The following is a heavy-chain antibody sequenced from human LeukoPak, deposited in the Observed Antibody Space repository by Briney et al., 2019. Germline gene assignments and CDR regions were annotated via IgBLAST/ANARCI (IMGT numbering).Heavy chain of an antibody. CDR3: AISYYYDSRLDY. Sequence: SETLSLTCAVYGGSFSGYYWTWIRQPPGKGLEWIGEINHGGSTDYNPSLRSRVTMSIDTSENQFSLKLNSVTAADTAMYYCAISYYYDSRLDYWGQGTLVTVSS. V-gene: IGHV4-34*01. D-gene: IGHD3-22*01. CDR2: INHGGST. J-gene: IGHJ4*02. CDR1: GGSFSGYY.